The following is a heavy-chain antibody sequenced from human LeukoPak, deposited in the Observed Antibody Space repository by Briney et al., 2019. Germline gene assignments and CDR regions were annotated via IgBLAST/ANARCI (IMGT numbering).Heavy chain of an antibody. CDR3: AKPVGYYYDSSGFDY. D-gene: IGHD3-22*01. Sequence: GGSLRLSCAASGFTFSSYWMSWVRQAPGKGLEWVANIKQDGSEKYYVDSVKGRFTISRDNAKNSLYLQMNSLRAEDTAVYYCAKPVGYYYDSSGFDYWGQGTLVTVSS. J-gene: IGHJ4*02. CDR1: GFTFSSYW. V-gene: IGHV3-7*01. CDR2: IKQDGSEK.